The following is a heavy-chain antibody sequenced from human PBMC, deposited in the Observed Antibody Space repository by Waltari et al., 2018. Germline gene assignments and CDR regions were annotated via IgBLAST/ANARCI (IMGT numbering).Heavy chain of an antibody. CDR2: IYSGGST. CDR1: GFTVSSNY. Sequence: EVQLVESGGGLIQPGGSLRLSCAASGFTVSSNYISWVRQAPGKGLEWVSVIYSGGSTYYADSVKGRFTISRDNSKNTLYLQMNSLRAEDTAVYYCARGVKNYYYYGMDVWGQGTTVTVSS. V-gene: IGHV3-53*01. D-gene: IGHD3-22*01. CDR3: ARGVKNYYYYGMDV. J-gene: IGHJ6*02.